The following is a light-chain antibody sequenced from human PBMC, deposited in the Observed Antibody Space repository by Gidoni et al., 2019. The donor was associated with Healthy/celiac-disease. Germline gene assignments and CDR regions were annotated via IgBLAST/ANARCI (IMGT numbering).Light chain of an antibody. Sequence: DIKLTQSPASLLAPVGARLTISCRASQSISSYLNWYQQKPGKAPKLLIYAASSLQSGVPSRFSGSGSGTDFTLTISSLQPEDFATYYCQQSYSTPLTFGGGTKVEIK. CDR1: QSISSY. CDR2: AAS. V-gene: IGKV1-39*01. CDR3: QQSYSTPLT. J-gene: IGKJ4*01.